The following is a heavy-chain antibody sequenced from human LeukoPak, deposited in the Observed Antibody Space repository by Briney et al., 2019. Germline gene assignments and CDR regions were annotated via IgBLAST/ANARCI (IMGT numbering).Heavy chain of an antibody. Sequence: GGSLRLSCIASGFTFSNYGMSWVRQAPGKGLEWVSIISGSGDRTLHADSVKGRFTVSRDNSKNTVYLQMNSLRAEDTAVYYCAKGHVDSGSYSLAFDYWGQGTLVTVSS. D-gene: IGHD1-26*01. J-gene: IGHJ4*02. CDR2: ISGSGDRT. V-gene: IGHV3-23*01. CDR3: AKGHVDSGSYSLAFDY. CDR1: GFTFSNYG.